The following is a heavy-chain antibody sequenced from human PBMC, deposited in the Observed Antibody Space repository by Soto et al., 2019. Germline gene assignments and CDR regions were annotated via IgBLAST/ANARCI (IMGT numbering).Heavy chain of an antibody. CDR3: ARDLSDYYDSSGYRSWFDP. V-gene: IGHV4-31*03. Sequence: SETLSLTCTVSGNPIIVDDHYWIGIGEHPWKGLELIGYIYYSGSTYYNPSLKSRVTISVDTSKNQFSLKLSSVTAADTAVYYCARDLSDYYDSSGYRSWFDPWGQGTLVTVSS. CDR1: GNPIIVDDHY. J-gene: IGHJ5*02. D-gene: IGHD3-22*01. CDR2: IYYSGST.